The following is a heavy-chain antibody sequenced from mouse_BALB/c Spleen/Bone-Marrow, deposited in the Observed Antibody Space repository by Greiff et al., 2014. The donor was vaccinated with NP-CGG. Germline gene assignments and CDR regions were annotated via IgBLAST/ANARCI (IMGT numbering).Heavy chain of an antibody. CDR3: ARGSDYYGSSSTWFAY. J-gene: IGHJ3*01. CDR1: GYTFTSYW. CDR2: IPPGSGTT. V-gene: IGHV1S41*01. D-gene: IGHD1-1*01. Sequence: DLVKPGASVKLSCKASGYTFTSYWINWIKQRPGQGLEWIGRIPPGSGTTYYNGMFKGKATLTVDTSSTTAYIQLSSLSSEDSAVYFCARGSDYYGSSSTWFAYWGQGTLVTVSA.